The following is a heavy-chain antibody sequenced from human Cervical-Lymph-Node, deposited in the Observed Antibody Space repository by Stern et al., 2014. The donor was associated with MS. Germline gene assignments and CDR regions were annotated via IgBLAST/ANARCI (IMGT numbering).Heavy chain of an antibody. CDR1: GGPFSSHA. V-gene: IGHV1-69*01. D-gene: IGHD2-2*02. CDR3: ARDQIPYYYYGMDV. J-gene: IGHJ6*02. Sequence: VQLVESGAEVKKPGSSVKVSCQTSGGPFSSHAINWVRQAPGQGLEWMGGVIPIFGTVDYAQKFQGRLTITADESTNTAYMELSSLRSEDTAVYYCARDQIPYYYYGMDVWGQGTTVTVSS. CDR2: VIPIFGTV.